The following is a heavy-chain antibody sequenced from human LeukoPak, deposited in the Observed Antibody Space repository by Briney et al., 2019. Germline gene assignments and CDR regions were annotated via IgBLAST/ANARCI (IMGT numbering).Heavy chain of an antibody. V-gene: IGHV4-59*01. CDR1: GASINNNY. CDR2: IYSNGNT. Sequence: PSETLSLTCAVSGASINNNYWTWVRQPPGKGLEWIGYIYSNGNTNYNPSLKGRVTMSIETSKNQFSLQLPSVTAADTAVYYCASGTFDGPLYGTYWYFHVWGRGNLVTVSS. CDR3: ASGTFDGPLYGTYWYFHV. J-gene: IGHJ2*01. D-gene: IGHD1-14*01.